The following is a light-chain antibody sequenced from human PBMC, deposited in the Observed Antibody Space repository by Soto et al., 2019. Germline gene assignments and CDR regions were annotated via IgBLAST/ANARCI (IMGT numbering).Light chain of an antibody. J-gene: IGKJ1*01. Sequence: DIVVTQTPLSSPVTLGQPAAISCRSSQSLVHSDGNTYLRWLQQRPGQAPRLLLYKISNRVSGVPDRFRGSGAGTDFTLTISRVEVEDVWVYYCLQATQFPWTFGQGTKVEIK. V-gene: IGKV2-24*01. CDR2: KIS. CDR3: LQATQFPWT. CDR1: QSLVHSDGNTY.